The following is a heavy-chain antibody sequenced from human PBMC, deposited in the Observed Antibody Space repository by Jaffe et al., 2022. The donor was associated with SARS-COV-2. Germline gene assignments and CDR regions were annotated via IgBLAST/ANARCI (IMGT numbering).Heavy chain of an antibody. J-gene: IGHJ4*02. Sequence: EVQLLESGGGLVQPGGSLRLSCAASGFTFSNCAMNWVRQAPGKGLEWISVISGSGGTTYYADSVKGRFTISRDNSKNTVYLQMNSLRAEDTAVYYCANTDAPTNHDFWSGFYDYWGQGTLVTVSS. CDR3: ANTDAPTNHDFWSGFYDY. CDR1: GFTFSNCA. D-gene: IGHD3-3*01. CDR2: ISGSGGTT. V-gene: IGHV3-23*01.